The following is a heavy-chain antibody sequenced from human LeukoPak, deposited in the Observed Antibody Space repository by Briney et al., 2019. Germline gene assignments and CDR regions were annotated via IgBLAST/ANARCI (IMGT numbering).Heavy chain of an antibody. V-gene: IGHV3-7*05. Sequence: GGSLRLSCAVSEFTFGSYAMTWVRQAPGKGLEWVANIKQDGSEKHYVDSVKGRFTISRDNAKNSLYLQMNSLRAEDTAVYYCARDYCTNGVCAEYLQHWGQGTLVTVSS. CDR3: ARDYCTNGVCAEYLQH. D-gene: IGHD2-8*01. CDR1: EFTFGSYA. CDR2: IKQDGSEK. J-gene: IGHJ1*01.